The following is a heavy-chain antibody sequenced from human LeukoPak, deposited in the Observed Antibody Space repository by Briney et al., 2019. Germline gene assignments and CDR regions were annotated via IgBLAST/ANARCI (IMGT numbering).Heavy chain of an antibody. J-gene: IGHJ4*02. V-gene: IGHV3-23*01. D-gene: IGHD3-22*01. CDR3: AKVRDDSSGYYYRT. Sequence: GGSLRLSCAASGFTFSSYAMSWVRQAPGKGLEWVSAISGSGGSTYYADSVKGRFTISRDNSKNTLYLQMNSLRAEDTAVYYCAKVRDDSSGYYYRTWGQGTLVTVSS. CDR1: GFTFSSYA. CDR2: ISGSGGST.